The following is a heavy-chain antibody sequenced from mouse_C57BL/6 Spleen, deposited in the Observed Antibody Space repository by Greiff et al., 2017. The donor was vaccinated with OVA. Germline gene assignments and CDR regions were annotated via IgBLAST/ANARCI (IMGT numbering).Heavy chain of an antibody. Sequence: VQRVESGAELAKPGASVKLSCKASGYTFTSYWMHWVKQRPGQGLEWIGYINPSSGYTKYNQKFKDKATLTADKSSSTAYMQLSSLTYEDSAVYYCADWDGDLYYFDYWGQGTTLTVSS. CDR3: ADWDGDLYYFDY. J-gene: IGHJ2*01. CDR1: GYTFTSYW. CDR2: INPSSGYT. V-gene: IGHV1-7*01. D-gene: IGHD4-1*01.